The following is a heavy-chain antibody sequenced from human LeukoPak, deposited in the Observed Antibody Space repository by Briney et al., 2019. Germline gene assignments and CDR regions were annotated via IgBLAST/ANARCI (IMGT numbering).Heavy chain of an antibody. D-gene: IGHD4-23*01. CDR3: ARESDYGGNSVLQVVDY. Sequence: SETLSLTCTVSGGSISSSSYYWGWLRQPPGKGLEWIGSIYYSGSTYYNPSLKSRVTISVDTSKNQFSLKLSSVTAADTAVYYCARESDYGGNSVLQVVDYWGQGTLVTVSS. CDR2: IYYSGST. CDR1: GGSISSSSYY. J-gene: IGHJ4*02. V-gene: IGHV4-39*07.